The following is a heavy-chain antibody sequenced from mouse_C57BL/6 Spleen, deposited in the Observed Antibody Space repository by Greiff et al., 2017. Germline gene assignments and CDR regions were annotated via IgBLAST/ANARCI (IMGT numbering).Heavy chain of an antibody. CDR2: IDPSDSYT. CDR3: ARGGYSNPYAMDY. J-gene: IGHJ4*01. Sequence: VQLQQSGTELVKPGASVKLSCKASGYTFTSYWMQWVKQRPGQGLEWIGEIDPSDSYTNYNQKFKGKATLTVDTSSSTAYMQLSSLTSEDSAVYYCARGGYSNPYAMDYWGQGTSVTVSS. V-gene: IGHV1-50*01. CDR1: GYTFTSYW. D-gene: IGHD2-5*01.